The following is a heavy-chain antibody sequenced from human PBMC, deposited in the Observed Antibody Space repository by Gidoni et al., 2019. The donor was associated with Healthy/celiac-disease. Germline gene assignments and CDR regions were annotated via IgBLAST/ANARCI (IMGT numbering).Heavy chain of an antibody. CDR3: AKGAPGDWYFDL. CDR1: GFPFSSYG. CDR2: ISYDGSNK. V-gene: IGHV3-30*18. Sequence: QVQLVESGGGGVQPGRSLRLSCAAAGFPFSSYGMHWVRQAQGKGLEWVAVISYDGSNKYYADSVKGRFTISRDNSKNTLYLQMNSLRAEDTAVYYCAKGAPGDWYFDLWGRGTLVTVSS. D-gene: IGHD3-10*01. J-gene: IGHJ2*01.